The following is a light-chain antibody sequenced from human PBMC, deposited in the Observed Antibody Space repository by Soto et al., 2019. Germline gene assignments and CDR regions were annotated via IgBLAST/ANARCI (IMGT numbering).Light chain of an antibody. CDR3: SSYTSSSTLV. CDR1: SSDVGGYNY. V-gene: IGLV2-14*01. CDR2: EVS. J-gene: IGLJ3*02. Sequence: QPASVSGSPGQSITISCTGTSSDVGGYNYVSWYQHHPGKAPKLMIYEVSNRPSGVSNRFSGSKSGNTASLTISGLQAEDEADYYCSSYTSSSTLVFGGGTQLTVL.